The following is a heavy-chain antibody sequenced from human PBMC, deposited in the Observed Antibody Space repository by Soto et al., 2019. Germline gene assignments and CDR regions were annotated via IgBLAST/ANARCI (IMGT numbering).Heavy chain of an antibody. V-gene: IGHV3-30*18. CDR1: GFSFSGYG. CDR2: ISYDGGNK. Sequence: QVQLVESGGGMVQPGTSLRLSCAASGFSFSGYGMHWVRQAPGKGLEWVAIISYDGGNKYYADSVKGRFTISRDNSKNTLFPQMNSLRSEDTAVYYCAKSLLLYSGSDDDSWGQGTLVTVSS. D-gene: IGHD1-26*01. J-gene: IGHJ4*02. CDR3: AKSLLLYSGSDDDS.